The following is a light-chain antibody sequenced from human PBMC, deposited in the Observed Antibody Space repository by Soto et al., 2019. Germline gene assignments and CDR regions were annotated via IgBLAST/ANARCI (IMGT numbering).Light chain of an antibody. Sequence: QAVVTQSSSASASLGSSVKLTCTLSSGHSSYIIAWHQQQPGKAPRYLMKLEGSGSYSKGSGVPDRFSGSSSGADRYLTISNLQFEDEADSYCETWDSNTWVFGGGTKLTVL. CDR3: ETWDSNTWV. V-gene: IGLV4-60*02. J-gene: IGLJ3*02. CDR1: SGHSSYI. CDR2: LEGSGSY.